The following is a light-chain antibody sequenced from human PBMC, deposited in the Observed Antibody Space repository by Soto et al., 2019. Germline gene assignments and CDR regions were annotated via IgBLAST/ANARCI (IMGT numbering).Light chain of an antibody. V-gene: IGKV3-15*01. CDR1: QSVNNN. CDR3: QQLDNWPPGWP. J-gene: IGKJ1*01. CDR2: GAS. Sequence: ETLMTQSPATLSVSPGERATLSCRASQSVNNNLAWYQQKLGQAPRVLIYGASTRATGIPARFTGSGSGTEFILTITSLQSEDSAVYYCQQLDNWPPGWPFGQGTKVDIK.